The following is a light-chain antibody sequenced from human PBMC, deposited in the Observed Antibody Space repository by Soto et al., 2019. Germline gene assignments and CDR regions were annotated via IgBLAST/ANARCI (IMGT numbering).Light chain of an antibody. J-gene: IGKJ4*01. CDR1: QSLLHSSGNNY. Sequence: DIVMTQSPLSLPVTPGEPASISCRSSQSLLHSSGNNYLDWYLQKPGQSPQLLIYLGSNRASGVPDRFSGSGSGTDFTLKINRVEAEDVGVYYCMQTLQSPLTFGGGTKGISN. CDR2: LGS. V-gene: IGKV2-28*01. CDR3: MQTLQSPLT.